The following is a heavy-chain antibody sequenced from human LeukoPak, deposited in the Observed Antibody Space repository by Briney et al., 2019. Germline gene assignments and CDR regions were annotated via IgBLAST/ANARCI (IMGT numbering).Heavy chain of an antibody. J-gene: IGHJ4*02. V-gene: IGHV3-30*02. D-gene: IGHD3-10*01. CDR3: AKDWEYYYGSGSYPAGGYFDY. CDR1: GFTFSSYG. CDR2: IRHNGSNK. Sequence: GGSLRLSCAASGFTFSSYGMHWVRQAPGKGLEWVAFIRHNGSNKYYADSAKGRFTISRDNSKNTLYLQMNSLRAEDTAVYYCAKDWEYYYGSGSYPAGGYFDYWGQGTLVTVSS.